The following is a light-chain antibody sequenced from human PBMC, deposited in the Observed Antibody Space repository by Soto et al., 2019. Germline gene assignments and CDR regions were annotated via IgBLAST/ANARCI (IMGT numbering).Light chain of an antibody. CDR2: DAS. CDR3: QHSYSNFPIT. Sequence: DIQMTHSPSSLSASVGNRVTITCRASQGISSWLAWYQQKPGKAPNLLIFDASSLQSGVPSRFSGRGSGAEYTLTISSLQPEDFATYFCQHSYSNFPITFGQGTRLEIK. CDR1: QGISSW. V-gene: IGKV1-39*01. J-gene: IGKJ5*01.